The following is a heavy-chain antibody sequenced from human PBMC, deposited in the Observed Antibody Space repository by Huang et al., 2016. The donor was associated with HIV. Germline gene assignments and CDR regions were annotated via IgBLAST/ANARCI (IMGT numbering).Heavy chain of an antibody. CDR3: ARHMDCSSSSCLAGGHERGPFDM. Sequence: QLQLQESGPGLVKPSETLSLTCSVSGGSISSSSYYWGWIRQPPGKGVEWIGCIYYSGSTFDNTSLKSRVTISVDTSKNQFSLRLSSVTAADTSVYYCARHMDCSSSSCLAGGHERGPFDMWGQGTMVTVSS. J-gene: IGHJ3*02. D-gene: IGHD2-2*01. CDR2: IYYSGST. V-gene: IGHV4-39*01. CDR1: GGSISSSSYY.